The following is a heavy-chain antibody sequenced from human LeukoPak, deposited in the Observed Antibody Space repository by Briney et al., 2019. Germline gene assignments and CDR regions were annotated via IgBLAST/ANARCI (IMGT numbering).Heavy chain of an antibody. CDR1: GYIFTNYW. CDR3: ARTHYYYGSGSYYYYYMDV. D-gene: IGHD3-10*01. Sequence: GESLKISCKGSGYIFTNYWIGWVRRLPGKGLEWMGIVHPGDSDTRNSPSFKGQVTSSADKSSSTAYLQWSSLQASDTAIYYCARTHYYYGSGSYYYYYMDVWGKGTTVTVSS. CDR2: VHPGDSDT. J-gene: IGHJ6*03. V-gene: IGHV5-51*01.